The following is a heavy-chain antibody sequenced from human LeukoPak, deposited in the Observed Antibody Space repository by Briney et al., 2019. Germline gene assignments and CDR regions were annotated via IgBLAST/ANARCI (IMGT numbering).Heavy chain of an antibody. D-gene: IGHD2-2*02. CDR3: AREDCSSTSCYMGYNWFDP. CDR2: INAGNGNT. Sequence: ASVKVSCTASGYTFTSYAMHWVRQAPGQRLEWMGWINAGNGNTKYSQKFQGRVTITRDTSASTAYMELSSLRSEDTAVYYCAREDCSSTSCYMGYNWFDPWGQGTLVTVSS. V-gene: IGHV1-3*01. CDR1: GYTFTSYA. J-gene: IGHJ5*02.